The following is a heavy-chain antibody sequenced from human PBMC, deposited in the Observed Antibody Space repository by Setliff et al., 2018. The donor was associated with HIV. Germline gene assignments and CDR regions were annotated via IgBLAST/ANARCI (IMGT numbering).Heavy chain of an antibody. J-gene: IGHJ4*02. CDR3: ARIDSSGYAADY. Sequence: TLSLTCAVYGGSFSGYYWSWIRQPPGKGLEWIGEINHSGSTNYNPSLKSRVTISVDTSKNQFSLKLSSVTAADTAVYYCARIDSSGYAADYWGQGTLVTV. CDR2: INHSGST. D-gene: IGHD3-22*01. CDR1: GGSFSGYY. V-gene: IGHV4-34*01.